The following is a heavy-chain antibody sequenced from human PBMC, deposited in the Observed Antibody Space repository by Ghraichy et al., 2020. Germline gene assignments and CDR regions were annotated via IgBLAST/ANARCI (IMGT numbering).Heavy chain of an antibody. CDR3: AKDSGLNWFNIDY. D-gene: IGHD3-9*01. Sequence: LSLTCAASGFTFSYYALHWVRQAPGKGLEWVTVISYDGSNKYYADSVKGRFTISRDNSKNTLYLQMNSLRAEDTAVYYCAKDSGLNWFNIDYWGRGTLVTVSS. CDR2: ISYDGSNK. V-gene: IGHV3-30*18. CDR1: GFTFSYYA. J-gene: IGHJ4*02.